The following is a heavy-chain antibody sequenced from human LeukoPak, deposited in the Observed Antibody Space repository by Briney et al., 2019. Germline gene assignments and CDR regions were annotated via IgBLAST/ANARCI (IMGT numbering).Heavy chain of an antibody. CDR1: GLTFSSYA. J-gene: IGHJ4*02. CDR2: INHSGST. Sequence: GSLRLSCAASGLTFSSYAMSWVRQPPGKGLEWIGEINHSGSTNYNPSLKSRVTISVDTSKNQFSLKLSSVTAADTAVYYCARGRLYDSSGYSTANFDYWGQGTLVTVSS. CDR3: ARGRLYDSSGYSTANFDY. D-gene: IGHD3-22*01. V-gene: IGHV4-34*01.